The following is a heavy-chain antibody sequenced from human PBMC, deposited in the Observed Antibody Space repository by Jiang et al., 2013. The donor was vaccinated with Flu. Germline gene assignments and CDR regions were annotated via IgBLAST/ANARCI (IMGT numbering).Heavy chain of an antibody. J-gene: IGHJ3*02. CDR3: ARDYHANWIESDAFDI. V-gene: IGHV1-18*01. Sequence: GAEVKKPGASVKVSCKASGYAFTTYGISWVRQAPGQGLEWMGWISTYSGNTAYAQKFQGRVTMTTDTSTSTAYVELGSLRSDDTAVYYCARDYHANWIESDAFDIWGQGTMVTVSS. D-gene: IGHD1-1*01. CDR1: GYAFTTYG. CDR2: ISTYSGNT.